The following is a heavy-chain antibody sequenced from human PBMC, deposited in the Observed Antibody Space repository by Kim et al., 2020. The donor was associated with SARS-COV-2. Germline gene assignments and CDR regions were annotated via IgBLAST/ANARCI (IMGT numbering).Heavy chain of an antibody. CDR3: AKGGRQQLAYYFDY. D-gene: IGHD6-13*01. V-gene: IGHV3-23*01. Sequence: AASVKAPFTISRDNSKNTVYLQKNSQGAEDTAVYYCAKGGRQQLAYYFDYWGQGTLVTVSS. J-gene: IGHJ4*02.